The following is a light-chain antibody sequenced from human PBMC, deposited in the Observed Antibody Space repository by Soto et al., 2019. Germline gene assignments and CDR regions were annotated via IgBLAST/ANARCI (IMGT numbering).Light chain of an antibody. CDR2: EGS. J-gene: IGLJ2*01. CDR3: CSYAGSSTVV. Sequence: QSVLTQPASVSGSPGQSITISCTGTSSDVGSYKLVSWYQQHPGKAPKLMIYEGSKRPSGVSNRFSGSKSGNTASLTISGLQAEDEADYYCCSYAGSSTVVFGGGTQLTVL. V-gene: IGLV2-23*01. CDR1: SSDVGSYKL.